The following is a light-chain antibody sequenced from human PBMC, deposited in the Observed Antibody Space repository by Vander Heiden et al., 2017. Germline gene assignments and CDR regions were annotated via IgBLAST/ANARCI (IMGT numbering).Light chain of an antibody. CDR1: QSISSW. CDR3: QHENSSPST. Sequence: DIQMTQSPSTLSASVGDRVTITCRASQSISSWLAWYQQKPGKAPKLLIYDASSLESGVPSRFSGSGSGTEFTLTISSLQPDDFATYYCQHENSSPSTFGQGTKMEI. J-gene: IGKJ2*01. V-gene: IGKV1-5*01. CDR2: DAS.